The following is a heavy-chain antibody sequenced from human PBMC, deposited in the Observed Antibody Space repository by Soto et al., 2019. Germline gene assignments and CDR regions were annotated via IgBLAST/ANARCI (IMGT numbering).Heavy chain of an antibody. CDR3: AITQGEYYYYYYMDV. J-gene: IGHJ6*03. Sequence: QVQLVQSGAEVKKPGSSVKVSCKASGGTFSSYTISWVRQAPGQGLEWMGRIIPILGIANYAQKFQGRVTITADKSTSTAYMELSSLRSEDTAVYYCAITQGEYYYYYYMDVWGKGTTVTVSS. D-gene: IGHD1-26*01. CDR2: IIPILGIA. CDR1: GGTFSSYT. V-gene: IGHV1-69*02.